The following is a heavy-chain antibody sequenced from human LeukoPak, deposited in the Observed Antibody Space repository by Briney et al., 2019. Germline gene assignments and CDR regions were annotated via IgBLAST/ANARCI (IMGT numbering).Heavy chain of an antibody. J-gene: IGHJ4*02. Sequence: GASVKVSCKTSGYTFTDYNMHWVRQAPGQGLEWMGWINPNSGGTSYAQKFQGRVTMTRDTSMSTAYMELSRLRSDDTAVYYCARVPGYIWSDGFDYWGQGTLVTVSS. CDR2: INPNSGGT. CDR1: GYTFTDYN. CDR3: ARVPGYIWSDGFDY. D-gene: IGHD1-20*01. V-gene: IGHV1-2*02.